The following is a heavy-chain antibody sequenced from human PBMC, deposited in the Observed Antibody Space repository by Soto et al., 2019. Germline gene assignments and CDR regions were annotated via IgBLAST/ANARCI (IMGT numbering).Heavy chain of an antibody. CDR2: IYWDDDK. J-gene: IGHJ6*02. Sequence: QITLKESGPTLLKPTQTLTLTCTFSGFSLSTSGVGVAWIRQPPGKALEWLALIYWDDDKRYRPSLETRLTITKDTSKNQVVLTMTNVDSVYTATYYCAYLPCSGGSCYWFSYSGMDVWGQGTTVSVSS. CDR3: AYLPCSGGSCYWFSYSGMDV. V-gene: IGHV2-5*02. D-gene: IGHD2-15*01. CDR1: GFSLSTSGVG.